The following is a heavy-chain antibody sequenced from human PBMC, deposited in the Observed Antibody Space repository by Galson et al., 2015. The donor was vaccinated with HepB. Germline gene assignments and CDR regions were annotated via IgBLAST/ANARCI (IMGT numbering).Heavy chain of an antibody. J-gene: IGHJ4*02. CDR3: ARGRYCTSGACPYYFDN. Sequence: SVKVSCKASGYTFTGYYMHWVRQAPGQGLEWMGWMNPDSGNTGYAQKFQGRVTMTRNTSIRTAYMELSSLRSEDTAVYYCARGRYCTSGACPYYFDNWGQGTLVTVSS. CDR1: GYTFTGYY. D-gene: IGHD2-8*01. CDR2: MNPDSGNT. V-gene: IGHV1-8*02.